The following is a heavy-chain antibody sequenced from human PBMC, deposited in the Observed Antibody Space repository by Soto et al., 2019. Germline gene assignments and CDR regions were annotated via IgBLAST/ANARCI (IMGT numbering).Heavy chain of an antibody. D-gene: IGHD3-16*01. Sequence: PGGFLRLSCAASGFTFSSHWMHWVRQAPGKGLEWVSLISATGGGTYYADSVKGRFTISRDNSHNTLYLQVHSLTAEDTAVYYCAKDRRAGGNSAFYFDFWGQGAQVTVSS. J-gene: IGHJ4*02. CDR3: AKDRRAGGNSAFYFDF. CDR1: GFTFSSHW. V-gene: IGHV3-23*01. CDR2: ISATGGGT.